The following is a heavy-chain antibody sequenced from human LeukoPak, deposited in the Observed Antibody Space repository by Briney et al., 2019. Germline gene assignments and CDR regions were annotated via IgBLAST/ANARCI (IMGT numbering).Heavy chain of an antibody. CDR3: VTTVTTIDY. Sequence: SETLSLTCTVSRGSISSSSHYWVWIRQPPGKGLEWIGTIYYTGTTYYNPSLKSRVIISVDTSKNQFSLKLSSVTAADTAVYYCVTTVTTIDYWGQGTLVTVSS. V-gene: IGHV4-39*01. J-gene: IGHJ4*02. D-gene: IGHD4-17*01. CDR1: RGSISSSSHY. CDR2: IYYTGTT.